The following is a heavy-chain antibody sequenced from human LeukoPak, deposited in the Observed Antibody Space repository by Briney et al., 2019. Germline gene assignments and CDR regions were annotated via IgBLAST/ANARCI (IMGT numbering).Heavy chain of an antibody. D-gene: IGHD1-26*01. CDR2: ISYDGSNK. CDR1: GFTFSSYG. J-gene: IGHJ6*03. V-gene: IGHV3-30*03. Sequence: GGSLRLSCAASGFTFSSYGMHWVRQAPGKGLEWVAVISYDGSNKYYADSVKGRFTISRDNSKNTLYLQMNSLRAEDTAVYYCASRGGSYYSGNYYYYMDVWGKGTTVTISS. CDR3: ASRGGSYYSGNYYYYMDV.